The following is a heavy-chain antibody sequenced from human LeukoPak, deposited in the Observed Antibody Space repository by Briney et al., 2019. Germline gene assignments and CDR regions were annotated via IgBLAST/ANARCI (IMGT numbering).Heavy chain of an antibody. D-gene: IGHD6-19*01. CDR2: ISSSGSTI. J-gene: IGHJ4*02. CDR3: ARGRVSSGWYPYYFDY. V-gene: IGHV3-11*04. CDR1: GFTFSDYY. Sequence: GSLRLSCAASGFTFSDYYMSWVRQAPGKGLEWVSYISSSGSTIYYADSVKGRFTIYRDNAKNSLYLQMNSLRAEDTAVYYCARGRVSSGWYPYYFDYWGQGTLVTVSS.